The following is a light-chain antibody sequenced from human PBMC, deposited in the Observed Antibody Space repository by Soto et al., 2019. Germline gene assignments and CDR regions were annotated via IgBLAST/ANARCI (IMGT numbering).Light chain of an antibody. Sequence: EIVLTQSPGTLSLSPGERATLSCRASQSVSSSSLAWYQQNPGQAPRLLIYGASGRVTGIPDRFSGSGSGTDFTLTISRLEPGDFAVYYCHQYASSPWTFGQGTKVEIK. J-gene: IGKJ1*01. CDR1: QSVSSSS. V-gene: IGKV3-20*01. CDR3: HQYASSPWT. CDR2: GAS.